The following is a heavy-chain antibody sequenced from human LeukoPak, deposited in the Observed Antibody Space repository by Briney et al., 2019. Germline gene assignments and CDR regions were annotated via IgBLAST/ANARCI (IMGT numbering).Heavy chain of an antibody. CDR3: TSVGFGPYYFDN. D-gene: IGHD3-10*01. CDR2: IKSKTDGGTT. Sequence: SGGSLRLSCAVSGFPFSKAWMSWVREARGKGREWGGRIKSKTDGGTTDYAAPVKGRFTISRDDSKNTLYLQMNSLKTEDTAVYYCTSVGFGPYYFDNWGQGTLVTVSS. CDR1: GFPFSKAW. J-gene: IGHJ4*02. V-gene: IGHV3-15*01.